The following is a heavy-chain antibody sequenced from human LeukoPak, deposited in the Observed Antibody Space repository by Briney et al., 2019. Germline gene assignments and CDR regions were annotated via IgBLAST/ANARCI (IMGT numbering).Heavy chain of an antibody. V-gene: IGHV4-30-2*01. CDR3: ASGYSSSWYDY. D-gene: IGHD6-13*01. CDR1: GGSISSGDYY. CDR2: IYHSGST. Sequence: SQTLSLTCTVSGGSISSGDYYWSWIRQPPGKGLEWIGYIYHSGSTYYNPSLKSRVTISVDRSKNQFSLKLSSVTAADTAAYYCASGYSSSWYDYWGQGTLVTVSS. J-gene: IGHJ4*02.